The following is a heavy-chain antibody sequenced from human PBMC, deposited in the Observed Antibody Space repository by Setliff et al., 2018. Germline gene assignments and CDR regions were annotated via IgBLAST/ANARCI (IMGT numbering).Heavy chain of an antibody. Sequence: SVKVSCKASGYSFTNYDINWVRQATGQGLEWMGGISPILGIANYAQKFQGRVTITADKSTSTAYMELSSLRSEDTAVYYCARAPAAAGRDHWFAPWGPGTLVTVSS. CDR1: GYSFTNYD. D-gene: IGHD6-13*01. CDR2: ISPILGIA. CDR3: ARAPAAAGRDHWFAP. J-gene: IGHJ5*02. V-gene: IGHV1-69*10.